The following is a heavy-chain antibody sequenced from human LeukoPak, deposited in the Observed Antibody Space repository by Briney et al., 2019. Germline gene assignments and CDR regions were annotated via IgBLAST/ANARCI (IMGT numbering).Heavy chain of an antibody. D-gene: IGHD3-10*01. J-gene: IGHJ4*02. V-gene: IGHV4-39*07. CDR3: ARIPYYYGSGSSSTGSIAYYFDY. Sequence: PSETLSLTCTVSGGSISSSSYYWGWIRQPPGKGLEWIGSIYYSGSTYYNPSLKSRVTISVDTSKNQFSLKLSSVTAADTAVYYCARIPYYYGSGSSSTGSIAYYFDYWGQGTLVTVSS. CDR2: IYYSGST. CDR1: GGSISSSSYY.